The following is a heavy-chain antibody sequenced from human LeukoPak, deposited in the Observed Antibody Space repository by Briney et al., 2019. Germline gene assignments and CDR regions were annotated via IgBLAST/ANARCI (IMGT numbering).Heavy chain of an antibody. Sequence: GGSLRLSCAASGFTFSSYSMNWVRQAPGKGLEWVSSISSSSSYIYYADSVKGRFTISRDNAKNTLYLQMNSLRAEDTAEYYCAKVPYYDFWSSFMDVWGKGTTVTVSS. CDR2: ISSSSSYI. D-gene: IGHD3-3*01. CDR3: AKVPYYDFWSSFMDV. V-gene: IGHV3-21*04. CDR1: GFTFSSYS. J-gene: IGHJ6*03.